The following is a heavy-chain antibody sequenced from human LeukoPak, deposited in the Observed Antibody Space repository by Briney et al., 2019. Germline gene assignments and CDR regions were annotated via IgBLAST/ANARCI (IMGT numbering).Heavy chain of an antibody. J-gene: IGHJ4*02. CDR1: GYSFTSYW. V-gene: IGHV5-51*01. Sequence: GESLKISCKGSGYSFTSYWIGWVRQMPGKGLEWMGIIYPGDSDTRYSPSFQGQVTISADKSISTAYLQWSSLKASDTAMYYCARQPRRGGWLQSYFDYWGQGTLVTVSS. D-gene: IGHD5-24*01. CDR3: ARQPRRGGWLQSYFDY. CDR2: IYPGDSDT.